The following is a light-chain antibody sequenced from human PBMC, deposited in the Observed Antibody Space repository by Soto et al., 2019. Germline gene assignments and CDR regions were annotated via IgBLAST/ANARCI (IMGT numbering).Light chain of an antibody. CDR1: QSVSSY. CDR2: DAS. CDR3: QQRSNWPIT. Sequence: ESMLTQPPATLSLSPGERATLSCRASQSVSSYLAWYQQKPGQAPRLLIYDASNRATGIPARFSGSGSGTDFTLTISSLEPEDFAVYYCQQRSNWPITFGQGTRLEI. V-gene: IGKV3-11*01. J-gene: IGKJ5*01.